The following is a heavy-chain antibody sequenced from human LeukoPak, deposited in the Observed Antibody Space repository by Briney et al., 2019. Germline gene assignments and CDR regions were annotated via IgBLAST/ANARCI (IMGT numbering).Heavy chain of an antibody. CDR3: AREKYGGGDVDY. CDR2: ISGAGVST. CDR1: GFTLSHFA. Sequence: GSLRLSWAGSGFTLSHFALSWVRPAPGKGLEGVSAISGAGVSTYYGDSVKGRFTISRDNSKNTLYLQMNSLRAEDTAVYYCAREKYGGGDVDYWGQGTLVTVSS. V-gene: IGHV3-23*01. D-gene: IGHD2/OR15-2a*01. J-gene: IGHJ4*02.